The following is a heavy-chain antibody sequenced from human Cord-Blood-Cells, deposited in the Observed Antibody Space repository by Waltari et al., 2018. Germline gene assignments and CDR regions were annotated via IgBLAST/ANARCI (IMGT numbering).Heavy chain of an antibody. CDR2: IDWDDDK. D-gene: IGHD7-27*01. CDR1: GFSLSTSGMC. J-gene: IGHJ4*02. V-gene: IGHV2-70*15. Sequence: QVTLRESGPALVKPTQTLTLTCTFSGFSLSTSGMCVSWIRQPPGKALEWLARIDWDDDKYYSTSLKTRLNISKDTSKNQVVLTMTNMDPVDTATYYCARISPTGGVDYWGQGTLVTVSS. CDR3: ARISPTGGVDY.